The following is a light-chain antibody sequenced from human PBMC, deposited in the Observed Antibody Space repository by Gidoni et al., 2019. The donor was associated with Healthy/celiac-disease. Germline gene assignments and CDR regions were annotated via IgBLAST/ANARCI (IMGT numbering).Light chain of an antibody. CDR1: SGHSSYA. Sequence: QLVRTQSPSASASLGASVKLPCTLSSGHSSYAIAWHQQQPAKGPRYLMKLNSDGSHSKGDGIPDRFSGSSSGAERYLTISSLQSEDEADYYCQTWGTGIQVFGGGTKLTVL. CDR2: LNSDGSH. CDR3: QTWGTGIQV. J-gene: IGLJ3*02. V-gene: IGLV4-69*01.